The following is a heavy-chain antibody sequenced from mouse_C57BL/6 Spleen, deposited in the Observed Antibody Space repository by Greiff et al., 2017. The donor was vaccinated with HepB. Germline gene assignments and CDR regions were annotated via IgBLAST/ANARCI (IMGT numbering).Heavy chain of an antibody. CDR1: GYSFTGYY. V-gene: IGHV1-42*01. Sequence: DVQLVESGPELVKPGASVKISCKASGYSFTGYYMNWVKQSPEKSLEWIGEINPSTGGTTYNQKFKAKATLTVDKSSSTAYMQLKSLTSEDSAVYYCARGGNYGWYAMDYWGQGTSVTVSS. CDR2: INPSTGGT. D-gene: IGHD2-1*01. CDR3: ARGGNYGWYAMDY. J-gene: IGHJ4*01.